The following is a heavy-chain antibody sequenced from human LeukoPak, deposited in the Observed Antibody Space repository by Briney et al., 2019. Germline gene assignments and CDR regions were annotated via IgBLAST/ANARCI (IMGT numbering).Heavy chain of an antibody. Sequence: SVKVSCKASGFTFTSSALQWVRQARGQRLEWIGWIVVGSGNTNYAQKFQERVTITRDMSTSTAYMELCSLRFEDTAVFYCARGTVFGVDYYQYFYMDVWGKGTTVTVSS. D-gene: IGHD3-3*01. CDR2: IVVGSGNT. J-gene: IGHJ6*03. V-gene: IGHV1-58*01. CDR3: ARGTVFGVDYYQYFYMDV. CDR1: GFTFTSSA.